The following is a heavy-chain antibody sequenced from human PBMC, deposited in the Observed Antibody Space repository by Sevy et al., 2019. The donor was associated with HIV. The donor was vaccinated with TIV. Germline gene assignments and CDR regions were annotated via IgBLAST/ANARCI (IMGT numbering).Heavy chain of an antibody. J-gene: IGHJ4*02. CDR1: GFIXSTSP. CDR3: AKDDLGSXDX. Sequence: HGGSLRLSCAASGFIXSTSPMHWVRQAPGKGLECVAILSYDDSDENYADSVKGRFTISRDNSKNTLYLQMNSLRTEDTAVYYCAKDDLGSXDXWGQGTLVTVSS. V-gene: IGHV3-30-3*02. CDR2: LSYDDSDE.